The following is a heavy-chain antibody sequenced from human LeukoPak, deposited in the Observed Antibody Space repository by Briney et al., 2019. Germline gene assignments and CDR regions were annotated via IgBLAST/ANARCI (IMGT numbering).Heavy chain of an antibody. J-gene: IGHJ4*02. CDR3: ARAGRPMIGGVTPLEHFDS. D-gene: IGHD3-10*01. CDR1: GYTFSSYA. CDR2: INAGVGNT. V-gene: IGHV1-3*01. Sequence: ASVKVSCKASGYTFSSYAIHWVRQAPGQGLEWMGWINAGVGNTKYSEKFQDRVTVTRDTPATTAYMGLSSLRAEDTAVYYCARAGRPMIGGVTPLEHFDSWGQGTLVTVSS.